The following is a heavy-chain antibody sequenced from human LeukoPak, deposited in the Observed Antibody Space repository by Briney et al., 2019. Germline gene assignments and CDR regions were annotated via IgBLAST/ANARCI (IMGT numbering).Heavy chain of an antibody. CDR3: ARDLSTYYDSSSFYGDSCFDY. D-gene: IGHD3-22*01. CDR1: GFTFSSYR. CDR2: ISYDGSNK. J-gene: IGHJ4*02. V-gene: IGHV3-30*19. Sequence: GGSLRLSCAASGFTFSSYRMHWLRQAPGKGLEWVALISYDGSNKYYADSVKARFIISRDNSKNTAYLQMNSLRAEDTAVYYCARDLSTYYDSSSFYGDSCFDYWGQGILVTVSS.